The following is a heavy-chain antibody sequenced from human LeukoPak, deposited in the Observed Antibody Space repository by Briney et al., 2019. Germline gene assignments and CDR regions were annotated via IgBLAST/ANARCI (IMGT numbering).Heavy chain of an antibody. CDR3: AREGRYCSSTSCSKSFDY. V-gene: IGHV4-59*01. J-gene: IGHJ4*02. Sequence: SETLSLTCTVSGGSISSYYWSWIRQPPGKGLEWIGYIYYSGSTNYNPSLKSRVTISVDTSKNQFSLKLISVTAADTAVYYCAREGRYCSSTSCSKSFDYWGQGTLVTVSS. D-gene: IGHD2-2*01. CDR1: GGSISSYY. CDR2: IYYSGST.